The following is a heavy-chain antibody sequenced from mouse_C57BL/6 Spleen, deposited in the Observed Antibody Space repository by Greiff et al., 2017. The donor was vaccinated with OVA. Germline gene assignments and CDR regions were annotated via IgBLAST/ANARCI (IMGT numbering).Heavy chain of an antibody. V-gene: IGHV1-22*01. J-gene: IGHJ2*01. CDR3: AREFITTVFDY. Sequence: VQLQQSGPELVKPGASVKMSCKASGYTFTDYNMHWVKQSHGKSLEWIGYINPNNGGTSYNQKFKGKATLTVNKSSSTAYMELRSLTSEDAAVYYCAREFITTVFDYWGQGTTLTVSS. CDR2: INPNNGGT. D-gene: IGHD1-1*01. CDR1: GYTFTDYN.